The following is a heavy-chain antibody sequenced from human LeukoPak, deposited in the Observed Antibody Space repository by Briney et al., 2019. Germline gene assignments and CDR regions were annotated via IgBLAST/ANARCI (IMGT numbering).Heavy chain of an antibody. V-gene: IGHV1-2*02. D-gene: IGHD2-21*02. Sequence: ASVKVSCKASGYIFTGYFMHWVRQAPGQGLEWMGWMNPHIGGTNYAQRFQGRVTMTRDTSITTAYMELSGLRYDDTALYYCVRYGSVTGHDAFDVWGQGTVVTVSS. CDR3: VRYGSVTGHDAFDV. CDR1: GYIFTGYF. CDR2: MNPHIGGT. J-gene: IGHJ3*01.